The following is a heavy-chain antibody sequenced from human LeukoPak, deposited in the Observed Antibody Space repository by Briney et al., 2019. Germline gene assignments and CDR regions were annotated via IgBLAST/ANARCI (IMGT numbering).Heavy chain of an antibody. CDR2: ISHSGST. CDR1: GYSISSTYY. Sequence: SDTLSLTCTVSGYSISSTYYGAWIRQPPGKGLEWIATISHSGSTYYTPSLESRLTISLDTSKTHFSLRLNSVTAADTAVYYCARVNAPVATFDYWGLGTLVAVSS. CDR3: ARVNAPVATFDY. D-gene: IGHD5-12*01. V-gene: IGHV4-38-2*02. J-gene: IGHJ4*02.